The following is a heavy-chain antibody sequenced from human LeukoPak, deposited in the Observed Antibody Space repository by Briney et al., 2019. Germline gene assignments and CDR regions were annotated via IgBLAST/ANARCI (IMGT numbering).Heavy chain of an antibody. V-gene: IGHV4-39*07. CDR2: IYYSGST. CDR1: GGSISSSSYY. Sequence: PSETLSLTCTVSGGSISSSSYYWGWIRQPPGKGLEWIGTIYYSGSTYYNPSLKSRVTISVDTSKNQLSLKLNSVTAADTAIYYCARDERGYSDWFDPWGQGTLVTVSS. J-gene: IGHJ5*02. D-gene: IGHD2-15*01. CDR3: ARDERGYSDWFDP.